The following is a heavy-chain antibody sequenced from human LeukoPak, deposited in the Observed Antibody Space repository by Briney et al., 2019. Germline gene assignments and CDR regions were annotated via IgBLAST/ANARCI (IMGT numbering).Heavy chain of an antibody. CDR1: GFTFSSYA. D-gene: IGHD2-2*01. J-gene: IGHJ3*02. CDR2: IKQDGSEK. V-gene: IGHV3-7*01. CDR3: ARDRPLVVVPADEADDAFDI. Sequence: PGGSLRLSCAASGFTFSSYAMSWVRQAPGKGLEWVANIKQDGSEKYYVDSVKGRFTISRDNAKNSLYLQMNSLRAEDTAVYYCARDRPLVVVPADEADDAFDIWGQGTMVTVSS.